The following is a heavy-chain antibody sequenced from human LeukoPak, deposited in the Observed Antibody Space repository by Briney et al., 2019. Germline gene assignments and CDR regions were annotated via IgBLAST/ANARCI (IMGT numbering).Heavy chain of an antibody. J-gene: IGHJ4*02. CDR1: GGSFSGYY. D-gene: IGHD3-22*01. V-gene: IGHV4-34*01. Sequence: SETLSLTCAVYGGSFSGYYWSWIRQPPGKGLEWIGEINHSGGTNYNPSLKSRVTISVDTSRNQFSLKLSSVTAADTAVYYCASSGYWMGLNYWGQGTLVTVSS. CDR2: INHSGGT. CDR3: ASSGYWMGLNY.